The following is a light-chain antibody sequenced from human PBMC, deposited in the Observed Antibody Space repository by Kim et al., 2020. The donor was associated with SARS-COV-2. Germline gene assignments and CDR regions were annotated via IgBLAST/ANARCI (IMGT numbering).Light chain of an antibody. V-gene: IGKV1-5*03. CDR1: GSLGGL. CDR3: QQYRSYPWT. J-gene: IGKJ1*01. Sequence: ASVGERVTVTCRASGSLGGLLAWYQQKPGQAPKLLIYEASTLKNGVQSRFSGSGSETEFTLTTSSLQPDDFATYYCQQYRSYPWTFGPGTKVDIK. CDR2: EAS.